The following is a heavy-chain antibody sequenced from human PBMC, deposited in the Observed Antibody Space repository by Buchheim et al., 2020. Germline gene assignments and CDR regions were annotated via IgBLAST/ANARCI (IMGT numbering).Heavy chain of an antibody. J-gene: IGHJ4*02. D-gene: IGHD3-10*01. CDR3: ARAGDRGLLWFRAFDY. CDR1: GGSFSGYY. Sequence: QVQLQQWGAGLLKPSETLSLTCAVYGGSFSGYYWSWIRQPPGKGLEWIGYIYYSGSTYYNPSLKSRVTISVDTSKNQFSLKLSSVTAAETAVYYCARAGDRGLLWFRAFDYWGQGTL. V-gene: IGHV4-34*01. CDR2: IYYSGST.